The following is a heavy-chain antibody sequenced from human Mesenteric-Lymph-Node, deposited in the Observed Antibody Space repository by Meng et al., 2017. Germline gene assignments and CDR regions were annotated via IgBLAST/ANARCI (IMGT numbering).Heavy chain of an antibody. J-gene: IGHJ4*02. V-gene: IGHV6-1*01. CDR1: GDSVSSNSAG. Sequence: HEPLQQSGPCLVKTTHTILLPCAISGDSVSSNSAGWNWIRLSPSRGLEWLGRTYYRSKWYNGYAVSVKSRITINPDTSKNQFSLQLNSVTPEDTAMYYCARSGSSGWIDYWGQGTLVTVSS. CDR2: TYYRSKWYN. CDR3: ARSGSSGWIDY. D-gene: IGHD6-19*01.